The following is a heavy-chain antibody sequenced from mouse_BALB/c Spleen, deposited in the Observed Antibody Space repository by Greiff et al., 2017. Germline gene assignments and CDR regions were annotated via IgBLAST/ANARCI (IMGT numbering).Heavy chain of an antibody. V-gene: IGHV5-9-4*01. Sequence: EVKLMESGGGLVKPGGSLKLSCAASGFTFSSYAMSWVRQSPEKRLEWVAEISSGGSYTYYPDTVTGRFTISRDNAKNTLYLEMSSLRSEDTAMYYCAREGYYEAMDYWGQGTSVTVSS. J-gene: IGHJ4*01. CDR2: ISSGGSYT. D-gene: IGHD2-3*01. CDR1: GFTFSSYA. CDR3: AREGYYEAMDY.